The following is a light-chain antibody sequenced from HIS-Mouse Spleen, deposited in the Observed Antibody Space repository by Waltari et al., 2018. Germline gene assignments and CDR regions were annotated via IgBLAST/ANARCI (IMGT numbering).Light chain of an antibody. CDR2: GKN. V-gene: IGLV3-19*01. J-gene: IGLJ2*01. Sequence: SSELTQDPAVSVALGQTVRITCQGDSLRSYYASWYQQKPGQAPVLVIYGKNNRPSGIPDRFSCSSSRHTASLSIPGAQAEDEADYYCNSRDSSGNQVVFGGGTKQTVI. CDR3: NSRDSSGNQVV. CDR1: SLRSYY.